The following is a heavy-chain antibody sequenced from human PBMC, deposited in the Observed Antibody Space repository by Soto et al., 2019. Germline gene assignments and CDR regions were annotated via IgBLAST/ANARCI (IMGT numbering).Heavy chain of an antibody. CDR2: IIPIFGTA. J-gene: IGHJ6*02. Sequence: QVQLVQSGAEVKKPGSSVKVSCKASGDTFSSYAISWVRQAPGQGLEWMGGIIPIFGTANYAQKFQDRVTITADESTSTANMELSSLRYKDTAVYYCARDESDYRRRASPMDVRGQGTTVTVSS. V-gene: IGHV1-69*01. CDR1: GDTFSSYA. D-gene: IGHD3-16*01. CDR3: ARDESDYRRRASPMDV.